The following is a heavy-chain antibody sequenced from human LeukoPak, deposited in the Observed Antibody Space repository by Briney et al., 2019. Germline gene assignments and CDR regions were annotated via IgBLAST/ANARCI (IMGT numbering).Heavy chain of an antibody. V-gene: IGHV4-38-2*02. Sequence: SETLSLTCTVSGYSISSGYYWGWIRQPPGKGLEWIGSIYHSGSTYYNPSLKSRVTISVDTSKNQFSLKLSPVTAADTAVYYCADLYGSGRSFDYWGQGTLVTVSS. CDR2: IYHSGST. CDR1: GYSISSGYY. D-gene: IGHD3-10*01. CDR3: ADLYGSGRSFDY. J-gene: IGHJ4*02.